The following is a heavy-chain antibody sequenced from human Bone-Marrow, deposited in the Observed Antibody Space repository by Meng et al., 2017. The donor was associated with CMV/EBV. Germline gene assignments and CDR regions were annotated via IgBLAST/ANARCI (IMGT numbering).Heavy chain of an antibody. J-gene: IGHJ5*02. Sequence: SEPLSLTCTVSDDSISSNDYCWGWIRQPPGKGLEWIGSIYYSGSTYYNPSLKSRVTMSVATSKNQFSLKLRSVTAADTAIYYCARHEVSWNAPLGFDPWGQGTLVTVSS. CDR1: DDSISSNDYC. CDR3: ARHEVSWNAPLGFDP. D-gene: IGHD1-1*01. V-gene: IGHV4-39*01. CDR2: IYYSGST.